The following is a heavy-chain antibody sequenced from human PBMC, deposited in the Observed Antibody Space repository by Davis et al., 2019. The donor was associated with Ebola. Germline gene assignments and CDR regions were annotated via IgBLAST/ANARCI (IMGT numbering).Heavy chain of an antibody. D-gene: IGHD2-2*01. V-gene: IGHV1-2*02. CDR3: ARGYVVPAAKGWFDP. CDR2: INPNSGGT. J-gene: IGHJ5*02. CDR1: GYTFTGYY. Sequence: ASVKVSCKASGYTFTGYYMHWVRQAPGKGLEWMGWINPNSGGTNYAQKFQGRVTMTRDTSISTAYMELSRLRSDDTAVYYCARGYVVPAAKGWFDPWGQGTLVTVSS.